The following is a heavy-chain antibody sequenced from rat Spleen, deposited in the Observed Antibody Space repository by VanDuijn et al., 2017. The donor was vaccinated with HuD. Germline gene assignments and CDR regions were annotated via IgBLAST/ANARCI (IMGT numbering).Heavy chain of an antibody. J-gene: IGHJ4*01. CDR1: GFPLISYG. V-gene: IGHV2-15*01. Sequence: QVHLKESGPGLVQPSQTLSLTCTVSGFPLISYGVSWVRQPPGKGLEWMGGIWGDGSTNYNSALKSRLSISRDTSKSQVFLKMNSLQTEDTAIYFCTRDSSYIYGDVMDAWGQGASVTVSS. CDR2: IWGDGST. D-gene: IGHD1-2*01. CDR3: TRDSSYIYGDVMDA.